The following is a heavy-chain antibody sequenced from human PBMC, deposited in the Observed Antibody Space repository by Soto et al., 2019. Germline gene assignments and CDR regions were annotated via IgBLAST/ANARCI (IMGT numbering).Heavy chain of an antibody. CDR3: AKNKGAYYDFWSGPDY. Sequence: PGGSLRLSCAASGFTFSSNGIHWVRQAPGKGLEWVAVISYDGSTKYYGDSVKGRFTISRDNSNNTVYLHMNNLRAEDTAVYYCAKNKGAYYDFWSGPDYWGQGXLVTVSS. D-gene: IGHD3-3*01. CDR2: ISYDGSTK. J-gene: IGHJ4*02. V-gene: IGHV3-30*18. CDR1: GFTFSSNG.